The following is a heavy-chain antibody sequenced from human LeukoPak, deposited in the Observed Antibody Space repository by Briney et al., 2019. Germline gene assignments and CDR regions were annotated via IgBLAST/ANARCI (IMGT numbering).Heavy chain of an antibody. V-gene: IGHV4-59*08. Sequence: SETLSLTCAVSGGSISSYYWSWIRQPPGKGLEWIGYIYYSGSTNYNPSLKSRVTISVDTSKNQFSLKLSSVTAADTAVYYCAQYRYNWNFDYWGQGTLVTVSS. J-gene: IGHJ4*02. CDR3: AQYRYNWNFDY. CDR2: IYYSGST. CDR1: GGSISSYY. D-gene: IGHD1-20*01.